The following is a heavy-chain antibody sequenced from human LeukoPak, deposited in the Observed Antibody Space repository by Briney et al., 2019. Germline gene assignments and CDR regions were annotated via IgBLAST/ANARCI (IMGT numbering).Heavy chain of an antibody. CDR1: GYTFTSYD. D-gene: IGHD1-7*01. J-gene: IGHJ5*02. V-gene: IGHV1-8*01. Sequence: GASVKVSCKASGYTFTSYDINWVRQATGQGLEWMGWMNPNSGNTGYAQKFQGRVTMTRNTSISTAYMELSSLRSEDTAVYYCARAITGTTDCWFDPWGQGTLVTVSS. CDR2: MNPNSGNT. CDR3: ARAITGTTDCWFDP.